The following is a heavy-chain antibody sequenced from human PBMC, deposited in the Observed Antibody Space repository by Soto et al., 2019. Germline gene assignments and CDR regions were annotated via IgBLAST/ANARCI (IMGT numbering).Heavy chain of an antibody. V-gene: IGHV5-51*01. CDR1: GYSFTTYW. D-gene: IGHD5-18*01. CDR3: ARPDTAMALYYFDY. CDR2: IYPGDSDT. J-gene: IGHJ4*02. Sequence: GESLKISCRGFGYSFTTYWIGWVRQMPGKGLEWMGIIYPGDSDTRYSPSFQGQITFSADKSISTAYMQWSSLKASDTAMYYCARPDTAMALYYFDYWGQGTLVTVSS.